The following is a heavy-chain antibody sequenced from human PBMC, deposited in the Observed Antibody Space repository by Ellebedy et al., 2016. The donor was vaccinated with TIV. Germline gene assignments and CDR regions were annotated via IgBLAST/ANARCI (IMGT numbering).Heavy chain of an antibody. D-gene: IGHD4-23*01. CDR2: IRSKVYGGTA. V-gene: IGHV3-49*04. CDR1: GFTFSSYS. Sequence: GESLKISCAASGFTFSSYSMNWVRQAPGKGLEWLGFIRSKVYGGTADYAASVNGRFTISRDDSKGIAYLQMNSLKTEDTALYYCARKKTTVVMFDYWGQGTLVTVSS. J-gene: IGHJ4*02. CDR3: ARKKTTVVMFDY.